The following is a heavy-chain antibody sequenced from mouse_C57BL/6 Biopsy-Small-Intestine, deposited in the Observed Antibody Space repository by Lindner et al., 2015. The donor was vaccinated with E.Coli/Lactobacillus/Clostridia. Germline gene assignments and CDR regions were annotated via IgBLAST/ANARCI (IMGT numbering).Heavy chain of an antibody. CDR2: ISSGSSAI. J-gene: IGHJ4*01. D-gene: IGHD2-12*01. CDR3: VRSYSYYSYDEGYAMDY. CDR1: GFTFSDYG. V-gene: IGHV5-17*01. Sequence: VQLQESGGGLVKPGGSRKLSCAASGFTFSDYGMHWVRQAPEKGLEWVAYISSGSSAIYYADTVKGRFTISRDNAKNTLFLQMTSLRSEDTAMYYCVRSYSYYSYDEGYAMDYWGQGTSVTVSS.